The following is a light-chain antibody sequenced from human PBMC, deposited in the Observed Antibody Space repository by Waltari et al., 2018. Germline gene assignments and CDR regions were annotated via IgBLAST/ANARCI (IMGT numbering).Light chain of an antibody. CDR3: QHYYSSPLT. Sequence: DIVMTQSPDSLAVSPGERATINCTSSQRVLNSSNNKNYLAWYQQKPGQPPKLLIYWASTRESGVPDRFSGSGSGTDFTLTISSLQAEDVAVYYCQHYYSSPLTFGGGTKVEIK. CDR2: WAS. CDR1: QRVLNSSNNKNY. V-gene: IGKV4-1*01. J-gene: IGKJ4*01.